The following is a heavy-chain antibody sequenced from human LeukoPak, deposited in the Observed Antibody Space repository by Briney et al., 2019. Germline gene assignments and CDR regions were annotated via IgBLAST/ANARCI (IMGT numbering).Heavy chain of an antibody. Sequence: SETLSLTCTVSGGSISSSSYYWCWIRQPPGKGLEWIGSIYYSGSTYYNPSLKSRVTISVDTSKNQFSLKLSSVTAADTAVYYCARPTRSGWYYYWGQGTLVTVSS. J-gene: IGHJ4*02. D-gene: IGHD6-19*01. CDR1: GGSISSSSYY. CDR2: IYYSGST. CDR3: ARPTRSGWYYY. V-gene: IGHV4-39*01.